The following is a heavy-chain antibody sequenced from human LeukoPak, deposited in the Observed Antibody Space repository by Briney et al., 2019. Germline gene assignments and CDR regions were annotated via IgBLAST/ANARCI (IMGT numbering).Heavy chain of an antibody. V-gene: IGHV3-74*01. J-gene: IGHJ5*01. Sequence: GGSLRLSCAASGFSFSDYYIPWVRQAPGKGLVWVSRINGVGSDRIYADSVKGRFTISRDNARNMVYLQMNSLRVEDTAMYYCVRDWEHYDFASWGQGTLVTVSS. D-gene: IGHD3-3*01. CDR3: VRDWEHYDFAS. CDR1: GFSFSDYY. CDR2: INGVGSDR.